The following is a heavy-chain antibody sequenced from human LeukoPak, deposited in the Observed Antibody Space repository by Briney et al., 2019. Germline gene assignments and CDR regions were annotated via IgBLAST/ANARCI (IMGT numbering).Heavy chain of an antibody. Sequence: PSETLSLTCAVYGGSFSGYYWSWIRQPPGKGLEWIGEINHSGSTNYKPSLKSRVTISVDTSKSQFSLKLSSVNVEDTAVYYCAGVAFRSSSWCSAPDYWGQGTLVTVSS. D-gene: IGHD6-13*01. CDR1: GGSFSGYY. CDR3: AGVAFRSSSWCSAPDY. V-gene: IGHV4-34*01. J-gene: IGHJ4*02. CDR2: INHSGST.